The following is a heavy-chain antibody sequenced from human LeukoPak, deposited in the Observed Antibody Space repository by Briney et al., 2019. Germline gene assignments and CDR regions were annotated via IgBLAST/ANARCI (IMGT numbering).Heavy chain of an antibody. CDR3: ARDLGRDGYNSGYYYDMDV. CDR2: IKQDGSEK. CDR1: GFTFSNYW. V-gene: IGHV3-7*05. J-gene: IGHJ6*02. D-gene: IGHD5-24*01. Sequence: GGSLRLSCAASGFTFSNYWISWVRQAPGKGLEWVANIKQDGSEKYYVDSVKGRFTISRDNAKNSLYLQMNSLRAQDTAVYYCARDLGRDGYNSGYYYDMDVWGQGTTVTVSS.